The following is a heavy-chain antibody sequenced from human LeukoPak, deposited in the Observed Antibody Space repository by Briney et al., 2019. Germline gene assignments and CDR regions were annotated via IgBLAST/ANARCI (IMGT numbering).Heavy chain of an antibody. D-gene: IGHD2-2*01. CDR1: GVSISSYY. CDR3: ARSDCSSTSCYDLFDP. CDR2: IYTSGTT. Sequence: PSETLSLTCTVSGVSISSYYWSWIRQPAGKELEWIGRIYTSGTTNYNPSLKSRVTMSIDTSKNQLSLKLTSVTAADTAVYFCARSDCSSTSCYDLFDPWGQGTLVTVSS. V-gene: IGHV4-4*07. J-gene: IGHJ5*02.